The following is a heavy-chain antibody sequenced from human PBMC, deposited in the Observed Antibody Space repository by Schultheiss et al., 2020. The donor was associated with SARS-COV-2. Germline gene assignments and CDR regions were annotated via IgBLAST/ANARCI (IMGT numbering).Heavy chain of an antibody. CDR1: GFTFSSYW. V-gene: IGHV3-21*01. J-gene: IGHJ4*02. CDR3: ARLRYFDWLSDPGGESDY. CDR2: ISSSSSYI. D-gene: IGHD3-9*01. Sequence: GGYLRLSCAASGFTFSSYWMHWVRQAPGKGLEWVSAISSSSSYIYYADSVKGRFTISRDNAKNSLYLQMNSLRAEDTAVYYCARLRYFDWLSDPGGESDYWGQGTLVTVSS.